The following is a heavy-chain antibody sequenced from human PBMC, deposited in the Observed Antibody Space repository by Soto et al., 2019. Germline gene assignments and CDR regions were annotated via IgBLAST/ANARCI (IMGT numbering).Heavy chain of an antibody. Sequence: GASVKVSCKASGGTFSSYAISWVRQAPGQGLGWMGGIIPIFGTANYAQKFQGRVTITADESTSTAYMELSSLRSEDTAVYYCARARKWLQLYYFDYWGQGTLVTVSS. V-gene: IGHV1-69*13. J-gene: IGHJ4*02. CDR2: IIPIFGTA. CDR3: ARARKWLQLYYFDY. D-gene: IGHD4-4*01. CDR1: GGTFSSYA.